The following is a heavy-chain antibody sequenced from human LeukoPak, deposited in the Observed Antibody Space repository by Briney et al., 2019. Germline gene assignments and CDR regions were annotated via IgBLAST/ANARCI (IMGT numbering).Heavy chain of an antibody. Sequence: PGGSLRLSCAASGFTFSSYAMSWVRQAPGKGLEWVSTISGSGDNTYYADSVKGRFTISRGNSKNTLYLQMNNLRAEDTAIYYCAKGYSGFYNFDYWGQGTLVTVSS. CDR1: GFTFSSYA. CDR3: AKGYSGFYNFDY. D-gene: IGHD1-26*01. V-gene: IGHV3-23*01. CDR2: ISGSGDNT. J-gene: IGHJ4*02.